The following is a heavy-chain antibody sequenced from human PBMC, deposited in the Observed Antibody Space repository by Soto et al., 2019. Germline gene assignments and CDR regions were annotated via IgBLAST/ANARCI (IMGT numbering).Heavy chain of an antibody. CDR2: ISGSGGST. J-gene: IGHJ4*02. CDR3: AKAVPGSVLRYFDYLDY. D-gene: IGHD3-9*01. Sequence: GGSLRLSCAASGFTFSSYAMSWVRQAPGKGLEWVSAISGSGGSTYYADSVKGRFTISRDNSKNTLYLQMNSLRAEDTAVYYCAKAVPGSVLRYFDYLDYWGQGTLVTVSS. V-gene: IGHV3-23*01. CDR1: GFTFSSYA.